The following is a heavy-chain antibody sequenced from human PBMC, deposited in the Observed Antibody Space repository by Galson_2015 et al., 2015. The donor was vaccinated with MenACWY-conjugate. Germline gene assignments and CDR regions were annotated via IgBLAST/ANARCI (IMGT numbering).Heavy chain of an antibody. CDR1: GYYFTSYW. CDR3: ARHPPGGRGMDV. Sequence: QSGAEVKQPGGSLKISCKGSGYYFTSYWIAWVRQIPGKGLEWMGLISPGDSNTRYSPSFQGQVTISADKSISTAYLQWSSLKASDTAMYYCARHPPGGRGMDVWGQGTTVTVSS. D-gene: IGHD1-26*01. CDR2: ISPGDSNT. V-gene: IGHV5-51*01. J-gene: IGHJ6*02.